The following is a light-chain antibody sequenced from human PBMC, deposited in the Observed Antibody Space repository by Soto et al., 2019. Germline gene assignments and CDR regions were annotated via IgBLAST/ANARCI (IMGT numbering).Light chain of an antibody. CDR1: QSISSY. Sequence: DIPMTQSPSSLSASVGDRVTITCRASQSISSYLNWYQQKPGKAPKLLIYAASSLQSGVPSRFSGSGSGTDFTLTISSLQPEDFATYYCQQSYSTPPFTLGPGTKVDIK. CDR2: AAS. J-gene: IGKJ3*01. CDR3: QQSYSTPPFT. V-gene: IGKV1-39*01.